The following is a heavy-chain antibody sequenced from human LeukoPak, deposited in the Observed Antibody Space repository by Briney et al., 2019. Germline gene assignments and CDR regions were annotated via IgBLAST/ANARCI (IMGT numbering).Heavy chain of an antibody. Sequence: TGRPLRLSCTASGFTFGDYAMSWVRQAPGKGLEWVGFIRSKAYGGTTEYAASVKGRFTISRDDSKSIAYLQMNSLKTEDTAVYYCTPYSSSSYFQHWGQGTLVTVSS. CDR3: TPYSSSSYFQH. J-gene: IGHJ1*01. CDR2: IRSKAYGGTT. CDR1: GFTFGDYA. V-gene: IGHV3-49*04. D-gene: IGHD6-6*01.